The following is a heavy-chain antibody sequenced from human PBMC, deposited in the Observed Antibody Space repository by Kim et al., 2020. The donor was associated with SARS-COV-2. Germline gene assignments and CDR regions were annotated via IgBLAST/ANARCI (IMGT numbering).Heavy chain of an antibody. Sequence: GGSLRLSCAASGFTFSSFAMTWLRQLPGKGLEWVSVINGDGGLTFYADSVKGRFTISRDNSKNTLYLQMNSLRADDTAVYYCAKEFHYGSGEMPNYFDFWGQGTLVTVSS. CDR2: INGDGGLT. J-gene: IGHJ4*02. CDR3: AKEFHYGSGEMPNYFDF. V-gene: IGHV3-23*01. CDR1: GFTFSSFA. D-gene: IGHD3-10*01.